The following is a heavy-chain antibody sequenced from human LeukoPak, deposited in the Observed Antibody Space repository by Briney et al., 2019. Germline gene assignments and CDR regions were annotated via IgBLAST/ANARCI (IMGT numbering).Heavy chain of an antibody. V-gene: IGHV4-39*07. D-gene: IGHD6-13*01. CDR2: IYYSGST. J-gene: IGHJ4*02. CDR3: AREQQLVLIDY. CDR1: GGSISSSSYY. Sequence: SETLSLTCAVSGGSISSSSYYWGWIRQPPGKGLEWIGSIYYSGSTYYNPSLKSRVTISVDTSKNQFSLKLSSVTAADTAVYYCAREQQLVLIDYWGQGTLVTVSS.